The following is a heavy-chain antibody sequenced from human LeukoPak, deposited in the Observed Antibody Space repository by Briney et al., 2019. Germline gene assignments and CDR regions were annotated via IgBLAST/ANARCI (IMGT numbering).Heavy chain of an antibody. Sequence: SDTQSLICTVSGGSHTNYYWSWTPQPPGKGLEWIAYIYYSGITDYSPSLTSRVTISVDTSNNQFSLRLRSVTAADAAVYYCARIGDWGTLGTFDYWGQGTLVSVSS. CDR1: GGSHTNYY. CDR2: IYYSGIT. J-gene: IGHJ4*02. CDR3: ARIGDWGTLGTFDY. V-gene: IGHV4-59*07. D-gene: IGHD3/OR15-3a*01.